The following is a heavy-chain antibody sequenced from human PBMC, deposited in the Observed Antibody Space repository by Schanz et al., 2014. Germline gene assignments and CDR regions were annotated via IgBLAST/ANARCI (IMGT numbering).Heavy chain of an antibody. CDR3: GRGFSRSYIDF. D-gene: IGHD6-6*01. V-gene: IGHV1-46*03. J-gene: IGHJ4*02. CDR1: GYIFTTYY. CDR2: INPSGGST. Sequence: QVQLLQSGAEVKKPGASMKVSCKASGYIFTTYYMLWVRQAPGQGLEWMGIINPSGGSTRYGQKFQGRITVTTDTSTSTVYLELSSLRSDDTAVYYCGRGFSRSYIDFWGQGTLITVSS.